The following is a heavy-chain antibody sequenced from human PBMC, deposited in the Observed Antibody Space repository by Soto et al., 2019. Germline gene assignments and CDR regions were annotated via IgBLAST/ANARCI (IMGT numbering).Heavy chain of an antibody. CDR3: ARELVGSSSATEVYYYYYYYMDV. D-gene: IGHD6-6*01. V-gene: IGHV6-1*01. CDR1: GDSVSSNSAA. Sequence: QVQLQQSGPGLVKPSQTLSLTCAISGDSVSSNSAAWNWIRQSPSRGLEWLGRTYYRSKWYNDYAVSVKSRITINPDTSKNQFSLQLNSVTPEDTAVYYCARELVGSSSATEVYYYYYYYMDVWGKGTTVTVSS. CDR2: TYYRSKWYN. J-gene: IGHJ6*03.